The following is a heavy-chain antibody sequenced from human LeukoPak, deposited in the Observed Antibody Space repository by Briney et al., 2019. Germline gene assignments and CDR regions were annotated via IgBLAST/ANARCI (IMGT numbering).Heavy chain of an antibody. V-gene: IGHV1-2*02. CDR2: INPNSGGT. CDR3: ARVGGAYSSSPFDY. Sequence: ASVKVSCKASGYTFTSYAMNWVRQAPGQGLEWMGWINPNSGGTNYAQKFQGRVTMTRDTSISTAYMELSRLRSDDTAVYYCARVGGAYSSSPFDYWGQGTLVTVSS. D-gene: IGHD6-6*01. J-gene: IGHJ4*02. CDR1: GYTFTSYA.